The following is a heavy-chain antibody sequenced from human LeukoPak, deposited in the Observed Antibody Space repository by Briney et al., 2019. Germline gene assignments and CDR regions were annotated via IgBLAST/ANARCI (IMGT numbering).Heavy chain of an antibody. CDR3: ATTGSSWYDYYYYGMDV. V-gene: IGHV1-8*01. Sequence: GASVKVSCKASGYTFTSYDINRVRQATGQGLEWMGWMNPNSGNTGYAQKFQGRVTMTRNTSISTAYMELSSLRSEDTAVYYCATTGSSWYDYYYYGMDVWGQGTTVTVSS. CDR1: GYTFTSYD. J-gene: IGHJ6*02. CDR2: MNPNSGNT. D-gene: IGHD6-13*01.